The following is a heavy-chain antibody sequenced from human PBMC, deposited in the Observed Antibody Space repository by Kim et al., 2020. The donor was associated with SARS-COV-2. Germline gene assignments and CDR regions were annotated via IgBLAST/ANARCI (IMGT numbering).Heavy chain of an antibody. Sequence: GGSLRLSCTASGFTFTNYGMHWVRQAPGKGLEWVAVIWHDGSSKYYGDSVKGRFTISRDNSKNTLYLQMNSLRAEDSAVYYCAKNGAGLEWELPSYFDYWGQGTLVTGSS. CDR3: AKNGAGLEWELPSYFDY. CDR1: GFTFTNYG. J-gene: IGHJ4*02. CDR2: IWHDGSSK. D-gene: IGHD3-10*01. V-gene: IGHV3-33*06.